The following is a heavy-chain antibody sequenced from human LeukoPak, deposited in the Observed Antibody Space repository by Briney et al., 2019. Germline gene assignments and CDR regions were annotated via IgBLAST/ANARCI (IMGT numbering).Heavy chain of an antibody. J-gene: IGHJ4*02. V-gene: IGHV3-48*04. CDR3: ARGGIVVVPAAIDLSA. Sequence: QPGGSLRLSCAASGFTFSSYSMNWVRQAPGKGLEWVSYISSSGSTIYYADSVKGRFTISRDNAKNSLYLQMNSLRAEDTAVYYCARGGIVVVPAAIDLSAGGQGTLVTVSS. D-gene: IGHD2-2*01. CDR2: ISSSGSTI. CDR1: GFTFSSYS.